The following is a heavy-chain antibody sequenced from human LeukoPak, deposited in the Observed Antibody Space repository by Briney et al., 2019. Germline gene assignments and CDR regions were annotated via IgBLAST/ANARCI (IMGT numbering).Heavy chain of an antibody. V-gene: IGHV4-39*01. CDR2: VSHSGSI. CDR1: GGSISSSSYS. CDR3: WAIVTTIKLDF. Sequence: PSETLSLTCTVSGGSISSSSYSWGWIRQPPGKGLEWIGGVSHSGSINYDPSLKNRVTIFVDTSKNQFSLKLSSVTAADTAVYYCWAIVTTIKLDFWGQGTLVTVSS. J-gene: IGHJ4*02. D-gene: IGHD5-12*01.